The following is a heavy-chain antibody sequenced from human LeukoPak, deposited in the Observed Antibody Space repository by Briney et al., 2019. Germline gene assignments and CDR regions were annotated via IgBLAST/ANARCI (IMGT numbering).Heavy chain of an antibody. CDR1: GFTFSSYA. V-gene: IGHV3-23*01. J-gene: IGHJ4*02. D-gene: IGHD6-13*01. CDR3: AKNSGIAAAGPGTAFDC. Sequence: AGGSLRLSCAASGFTFSSYAMSWVRQAPGKGLEWVSAISGSGGSTYYADSVKGRFTISRDNSKNTLYLQMNSLRAEDTAVYYCAKNSGIAAAGPGTAFDCWGQGTLVTVSP. CDR2: ISGSGGST.